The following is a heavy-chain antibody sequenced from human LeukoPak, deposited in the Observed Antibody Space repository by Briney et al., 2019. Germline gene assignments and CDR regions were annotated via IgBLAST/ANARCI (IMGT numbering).Heavy chain of an antibody. CDR2: IDPNSGDT. J-gene: IGHJ5*02. Sequence: VASVKVSCKAFGYTFSGYHMHWVRQAPGQGLEWMGRIDPNSGDTNYAQKFQGRVTMTSDTSITTAYLELSSLRSDDTAVYYCAREEGTSWTSEWPDPWGQGTLVTVSS. CDR3: AREEGTSWTSEWPDP. V-gene: IGHV1-2*06. CDR1: GYTFSGYH. D-gene: IGHD3-3*01.